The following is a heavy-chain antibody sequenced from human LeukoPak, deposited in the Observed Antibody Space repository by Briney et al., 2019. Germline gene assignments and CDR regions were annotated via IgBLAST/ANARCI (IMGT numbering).Heavy chain of an antibody. CDR2: IIPIFGTA. CDR3: AREARGRDGYNPDY. Sequence: SVKVSCRASGGPSMKFAVSWVRQAPGQGLEWMGGIIPIFGTANYAQKFQGRVTITADESTSTAYMELSSLRSEDTAVYYCAREARGRDGYNPDYWGQGTLVTVSS. V-gene: IGHV1-69*01. D-gene: IGHD5-24*01. J-gene: IGHJ4*02. CDR1: GGPSMKFA.